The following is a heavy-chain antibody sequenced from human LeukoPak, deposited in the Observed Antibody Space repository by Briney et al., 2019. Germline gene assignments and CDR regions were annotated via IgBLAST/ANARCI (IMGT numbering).Heavy chain of an antibody. CDR1: GFTFRSFS. CDR2: ISSSGRYM. V-gene: IGHV3-21*01. J-gene: IGHJ4*02. CDR3: AKDVRSDYFDY. Sequence: GGSLRLSCAASGFTFRSFSMNWVRQAPGKGLEWVSAISSSGRYMYYADLVKGRFTISRDNASNSLYLQMDSLRAEDTAVYYCAKDVRSDYFDYWGQGTLVTVSS.